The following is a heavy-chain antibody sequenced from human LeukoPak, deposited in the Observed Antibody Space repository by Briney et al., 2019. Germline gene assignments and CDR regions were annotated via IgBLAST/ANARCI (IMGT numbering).Heavy chain of an antibody. J-gene: IGHJ4*02. CDR2: ISGSGGST. V-gene: IGHV3-23*01. CDR3: AKVLSGYYDRIFDY. CDR1: GFTFNSYA. D-gene: IGHD3-3*01. Sequence: PGGSLRLSCAASGFTFNSYAMNWVRQAPGKGLEWVSAISGSGGSTYYADSVKGRFTISRDNSKNTLYLQMNSLSAEDTAVYYCAKVLSGYYDRIFDYWGQGTLVTVSS.